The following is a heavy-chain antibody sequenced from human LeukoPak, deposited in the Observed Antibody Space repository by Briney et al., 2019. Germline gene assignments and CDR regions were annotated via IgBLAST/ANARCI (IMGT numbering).Heavy chain of an antibody. CDR1: GFTLSSYA. D-gene: IGHD3-16*01. CDR3: AKDKGAYYYNGMDV. V-gene: IGHV3-23*01. Sequence: GGSLRLSCAASGFTLSSYAMSWVRRAPGKGLEWVSGISGSGGSTYYADSVKGRFTISRDNSKNTLYLQMNSLRAEDTAVYYCAKDKGAYYYNGMDVWGQGTTVTVSS. CDR2: ISGSGGST. J-gene: IGHJ6*02.